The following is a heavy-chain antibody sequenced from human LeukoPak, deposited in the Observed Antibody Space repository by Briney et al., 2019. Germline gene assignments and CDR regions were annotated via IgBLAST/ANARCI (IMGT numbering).Heavy chain of an antibody. V-gene: IGHV1-8*01. CDR1: GYTFTSYD. D-gene: IGHD1-1*01. CDR2: MNPNSGNT. CDR3: ARGGNWNDDDYYYYVDV. Sequence: ASVKVSCKASGYTFTSYDINWVRQATGQGLEWMGWMNPNSGNTGYAQKFQGRVTMTRNTSISTAYMELSSLRSEDTAVYYCARGGNWNDDDYYYYVDVWGKGTTVTISS. J-gene: IGHJ6*03.